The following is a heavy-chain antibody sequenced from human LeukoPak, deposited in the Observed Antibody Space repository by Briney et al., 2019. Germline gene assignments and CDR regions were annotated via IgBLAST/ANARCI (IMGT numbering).Heavy chain of an antibody. CDR2: INPSGGST. D-gene: IGHD3-22*01. Sequence: ASVKVSCKASGYTFTSYYMHWVRQAPGQGLEWMGIINPSGGSTSYAQKFQGRVTMTRDMSTSTVYMELSSLRSEDTAVYYCARDLGDDSSGSSWFQHWGQGTLVTVSS. V-gene: IGHV1-46*01. CDR1: GYTFTSYY. J-gene: IGHJ1*01. CDR3: ARDLGDDSSGSSWFQH.